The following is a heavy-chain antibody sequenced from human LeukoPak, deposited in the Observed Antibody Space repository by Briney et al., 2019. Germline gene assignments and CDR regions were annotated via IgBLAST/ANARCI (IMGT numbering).Heavy chain of an antibody. CDR2: ISGSGGST. J-gene: IGHJ6*03. V-gene: IGHV3-23*01. CDR1: GFTFSSYA. Sequence: PGGSLRLSCAASGFTFSSYAMSWVRQAPGTGLEWVSAISGSGGSTYYADSVKGRFTISRDNAKNSLYLQMNSLRAEDTALYHCARESGGSWYYYMDVWGKGTTVTISS. D-gene: IGHD3-10*01. CDR3: ARESGGSWYYYMDV.